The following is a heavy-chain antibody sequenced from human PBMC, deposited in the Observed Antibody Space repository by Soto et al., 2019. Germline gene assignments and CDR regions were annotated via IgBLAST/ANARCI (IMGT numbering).Heavy chain of an antibody. CDR1: GGSISSGVYS. Sequence: PSETLSLTCAVSGGSISSGVYSWIWIRQPPGKGLEWIGYIYHSGSTYYNPSLKSRVTISVDRSKNQFSLKLSSVTAADTAVYYCARASNYYDSSGYQYYFDYWGQGTLVTVSS. V-gene: IGHV4-30-2*01. D-gene: IGHD3-22*01. CDR2: IYHSGST. J-gene: IGHJ4*02. CDR3: ARASNYYDSSGYQYYFDY.